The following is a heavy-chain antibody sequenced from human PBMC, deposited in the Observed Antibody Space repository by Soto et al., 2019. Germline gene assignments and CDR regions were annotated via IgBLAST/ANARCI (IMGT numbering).Heavy chain of an antibody. CDR1: GGTFTYHT. D-gene: IGHD2-2*02. Sequence: SVKVSCKASGGTFTYHTVSWVRQSPGQGLEWMGGIIPLSNITTYAQKFQGRVTITADESTSTAYLELRSLTSDDTAVYFCARDRCSSTSCYRWFDPWGQGTLVTVSS. J-gene: IGHJ5*02. V-gene: IGHV1-69*13. CDR2: IIPLSNIT. CDR3: ARDRCSSTSCYRWFDP.